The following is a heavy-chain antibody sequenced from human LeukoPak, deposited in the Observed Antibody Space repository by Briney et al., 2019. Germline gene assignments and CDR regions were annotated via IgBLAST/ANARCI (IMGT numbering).Heavy chain of an antibody. CDR3: ARAYSNSDYFDY. CDR1: GYTFTNYG. CDR2: ISPYNGNT. V-gene: IGHV1-18*01. J-gene: IGHJ4*02. D-gene: IGHD6-6*01. Sequence: ASVKVSCKTSGYTFTNYGISWVRQAPGQGLEWMGWISPYNGNTYYAQGFQGRVTLTTDTSTSTAYMELRSLRSDDTAVYYCARAYSNSDYFDYWGQGTLVTVSS.